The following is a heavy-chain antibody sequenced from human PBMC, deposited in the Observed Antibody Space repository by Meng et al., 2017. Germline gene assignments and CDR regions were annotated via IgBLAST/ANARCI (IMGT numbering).Heavy chain of an antibody. CDR3: VYGSGSYYNVGYFDY. Sequence: SVKVSCKASGGTFSSYAISWVRQAPGQGLEWMGGIIPIFGTANYAQKFQGRVTITTDESTSTAYMELSSLRSEDTAVYYCVYGSGSYYNVGYFDYWGQGTRVTCAS. J-gene: IGHJ4*01. CDR2: IIPIFGTA. CDR1: GGTFSSYA. V-gene: IGHV1-69*05. D-gene: IGHD3-10*01.